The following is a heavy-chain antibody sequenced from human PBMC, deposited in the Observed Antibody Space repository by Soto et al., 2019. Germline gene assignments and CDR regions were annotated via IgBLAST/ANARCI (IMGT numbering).Heavy chain of an antibody. J-gene: IGHJ4*02. V-gene: IGHV3-23*01. D-gene: IGHD3-22*01. CDR1: GFTFSSYA. CDR3: ARGYYDSSGYYWLGNFDY. Sequence: SLRLSCAASGFTFSSYAMSWVRQAPGKGLEWVSAISGSGGSTYYADSVKGRFTISVDTSKNQFSLKLSSVTAADTAVYYCARGYYDSSGYYWLGNFDYWGQGTLVTVSS. CDR2: ISGSGGST.